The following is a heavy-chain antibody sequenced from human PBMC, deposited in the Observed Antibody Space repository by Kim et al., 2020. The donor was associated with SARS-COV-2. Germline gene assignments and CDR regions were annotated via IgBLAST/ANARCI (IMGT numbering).Heavy chain of an antibody. CDR1: GFTFSSYG. Sequence: GGSLRLSCAASGFTFSSYGMHWVRQAPGKGLEWVAVIWYDGSNKYYADSVKGRFTISRDNSKNTLYLQMNSLRAEDTAVYYCAKDAHKWDLLGPRTPGYGMDVWGQGTTVTVSS. CDR2: IWYDGSNK. D-gene: IGHD1-26*01. CDR3: AKDAHKWDLLGPRTPGYGMDV. V-gene: IGHV3-33*06. J-gene: IGHJ6*02.